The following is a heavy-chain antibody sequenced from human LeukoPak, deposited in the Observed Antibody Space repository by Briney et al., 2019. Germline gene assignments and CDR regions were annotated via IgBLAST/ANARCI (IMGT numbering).Heavy chain of an antibody. D-gene: IGHD3-10*01. CDR2: INHSGST. CDR1: GGSFSGYY. J-gene: IGHJ3*02. Sequence: PSETLSLTCAVYGGSFSGYYWSWIRQPPGKGLEWIGEINHSGSTNYNPSLKSRVTISVDTPKNQFSLKLSSVTAADTAVYYCARGHVVRGVIPCDAFDIWGQGTMVTVSS. CDR3: ARGHVVRGVIPCDAFDI. V-gene: IGHV4-34*01.